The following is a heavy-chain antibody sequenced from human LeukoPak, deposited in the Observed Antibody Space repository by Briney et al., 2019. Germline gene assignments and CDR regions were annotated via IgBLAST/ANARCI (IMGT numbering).Heavy chain of an antibody. D-gene: IGHD3-22*01. CDR1: GYTFTSYG. CDR3: ARDVGFYYYDSRGYGPVDY. J-gene: IGHJ4*02. Sequence: ASVKVSCKASGYTFTSYGISWVRQAPGQGLEWMGWISAYNGNTNYAQKLQGRVTMTRDTSISTAYMELNRLTSDDTAVYYCARDVGFYYYDSRGYGPVDYWGQGTLVTVSS. CDR2: ISAYNGNT. V-gene: IGHV1-18*01.